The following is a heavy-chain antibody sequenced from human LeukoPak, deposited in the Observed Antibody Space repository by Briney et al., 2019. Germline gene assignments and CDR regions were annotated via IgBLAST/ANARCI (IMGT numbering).Heavy chain of an antibody. V-gene: IGHV4-31*03. CDR2: IYYSGST. CDR3: ARVGYVWGSYREY. Sequence: SETLSLTCTVSGGSISSGGYYWSWIRQHPGKGLEWIGYIYYSGSTYYNPSLKSRVIISVDTSKNQFSLKLSSVTAADTAVYYCARVGYVWGSYREYWGQGTLVTVSS. CDR1: GGSISSGGYY. J-gene: IGHJ4*02. D-gene: IGHD3-16*02.